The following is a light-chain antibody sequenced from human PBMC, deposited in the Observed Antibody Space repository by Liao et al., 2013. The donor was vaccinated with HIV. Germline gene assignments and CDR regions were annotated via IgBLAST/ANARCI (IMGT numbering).Light chain of an antibody. CDR3: QAWDSSTNYV. CDR2: QDN. Sequence: SYELTQPPSVSVSPGQTASISCSGDNLGNKFVSWHQQRPGQSPVLVIYQDNKRPSGIPERFSGSTSGNTATLTISGTQALDEADYYCQAWDSSTNYVFGTGTQVTVL. V-gene: IGLV3-1*01. CDR1: NLGNKF. J-gene: IGLJ1*01.